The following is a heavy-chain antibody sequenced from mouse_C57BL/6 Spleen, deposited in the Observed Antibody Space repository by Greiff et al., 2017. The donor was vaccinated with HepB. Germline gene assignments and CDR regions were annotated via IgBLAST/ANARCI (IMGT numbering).Heavy chain of an antibody. J-gene: IGHJ3*01. V-gene: IGHV1-58*01. D-gene: IGHD1-1*01. CDR2: IYIGNGYT. CDR3: ARDSGSSYRFAY. CDR1: GYTFTRYG. Sequence: EVKLQLSGAELVRPGSSVQMSCLTSGYTFTRYGINWGKQRPGPGLEWIGYIYIGNGYTEYNEKFKGKATLTSDTSSSTAYMQLSSLTSVDSAIYFCARDSGSSYRFAYRGQGTLVTVSA.